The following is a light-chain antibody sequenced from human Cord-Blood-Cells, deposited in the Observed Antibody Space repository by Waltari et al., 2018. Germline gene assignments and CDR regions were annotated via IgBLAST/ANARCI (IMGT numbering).Light chain of an antibody. V-gene: IGKV4-1*01. CDR1: QSVLYSSNNKKY. Sequence: DIVMTQSPDSLAVSLGERATINCKSSQSVLYSSNNKKYLAWYPQKPGKPPNLLIYWASTRESGVPDRFRGSGSGTDFTLTISNLQAEDVAVYYCQQYYSTPITFGQGTRLEIK. J-gene: IGKJ5*01. CDR3: QQYYSTPIT. CDR2: WAS.